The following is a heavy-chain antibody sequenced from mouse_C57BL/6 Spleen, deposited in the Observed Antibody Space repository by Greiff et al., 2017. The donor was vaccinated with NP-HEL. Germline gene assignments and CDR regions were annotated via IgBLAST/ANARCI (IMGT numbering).Heavy chain of an antibody. CDR2: ISYDGSN. J-gene: IGHJ3*01. D-gene: IGHD2-3*01. Sequence: EVQVVESGPGLVKPSQSLSLTCSVTGYSITSGYYWNWIRQFPGNKLEWMGYISYDGSNNYNPSLKNRISITRDTSKNQFFLKLNSVTTEDTATYYCARVTDGYYEAWFAYWGQGTLVTVSA. CDR3: ARVTDGYYEAWFAY. V-gene: IGHV3-6*01. CDR1: GYSITSGYY.